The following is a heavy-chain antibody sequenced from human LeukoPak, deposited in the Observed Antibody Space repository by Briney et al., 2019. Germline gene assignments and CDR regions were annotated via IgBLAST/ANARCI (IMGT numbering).Heavy chain of an antibody. J-gene: IGHJ4*02. CDR3: ARGQTLTF. CDR2: INQDGSKK. Sequence: GGSLRLSCAASGFTFSTYAMTWVRQAPGKGLEWVANINQDGSKKFYVDSAKGRFTISRDNAKNALYLQMNSPRAEDTGVYFCARGQTLTFWGQGTLVTASS. CDR1: GFTFSTYA. V-gene: IGHV3-7*01.